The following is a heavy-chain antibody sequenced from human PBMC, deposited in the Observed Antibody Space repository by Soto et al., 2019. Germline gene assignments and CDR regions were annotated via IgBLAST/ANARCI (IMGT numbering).Heavy chain of an antibody. D-gene: IGHD3-3*01. V-gene: IGHV4-34*01. J-gene: IGHJ6*02. Sequence: PSETLSLTCAVYGGSCSGYYWSWIRQPPGKGLEWIGEINHSGSTNYNPSLKSRVTISVDTSKNQFSLKLSSVTAAGTGEYYGGRGRDDFWSGYYCYYYGMDVWGQGTTVTVSS. CDR3: GRGRDDFWSGYYCYYYGMDV. CDR1: GGSCSGYY. CDR2: INHSGST.